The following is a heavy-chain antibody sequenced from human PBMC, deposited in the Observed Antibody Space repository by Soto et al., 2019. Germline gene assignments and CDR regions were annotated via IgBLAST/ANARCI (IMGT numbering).Heavy chain of an antibody. CDR3: ARTFLGPDLLADSFVDYYYYMDV. CDR2: FYYTGST. CDR1: GDSMTRGSYY. D-gene: IGHD3-9*01. Sequence: SETLSLTCVVSGDSMTRGSYYWAWIRQPPGKGLEWIGSFYYTGSTNYNPSLKSRVTFSADTSNSQFSLRLNSVTAADTAVYYCARTFLGPDLLADSFVDYYYYMDVWGQGTTVTVSS. J-gene: IGHJ6*03. V-gene: IGHV4-39*07.